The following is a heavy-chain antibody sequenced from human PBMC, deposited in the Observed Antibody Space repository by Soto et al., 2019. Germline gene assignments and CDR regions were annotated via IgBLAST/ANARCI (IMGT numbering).Heavy chain of an antibody. CDR2: INYSGST. Sequence: PSETLSLTCTVSAGSISSYYWNWNRQPPGKGLEWIGYINYSGSTSYNPSLKSRVTISIDTSKNLFSLRLSSVTAADTAVYYCAGKSSYEYHYYYGMDVWGQGTTVTVSS. D-gene: IGHD5-12*01. V-gene: IGHV4-59*01. CDR3: AGKSSYEYHYYYGMDV. CDR1: AGSISSYY. J-gene: IGHJ6*02.